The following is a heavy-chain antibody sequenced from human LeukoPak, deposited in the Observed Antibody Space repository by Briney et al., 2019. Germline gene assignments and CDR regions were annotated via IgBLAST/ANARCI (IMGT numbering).Heavy chain of an antibody. V-gene: IGHV4-34*01. J-gene: IGHJ4*02. Sequence: SETLSLTCAVYGGSFSGYYWSWIRQPPGKGLEWIGEINHSGSTNYNPSLKSRVTISVDTSKNQFSLELSSVTAADTAVYYCARNRNQSGYWPYWGQGTLVTVSS. CDR2: INHSGST. CDR1: GGSFSGYY. CDR3: ARNRNQSGYWPY. D-gene: IGHD3-3*01.